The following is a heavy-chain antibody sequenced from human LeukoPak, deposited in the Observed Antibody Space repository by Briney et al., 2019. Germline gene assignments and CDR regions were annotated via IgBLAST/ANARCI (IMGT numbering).Heavy chain of an antibody. CDR1: GFTFSSYW. CDR2: INTDGSST. J-gene: IGHJ5*02. V-gene: IGHV3-74*01. CDR3: ARGDDYSNYDWFDP. Sequence: GGSLRLSCAASGFTFSSYWMHWVRQAPGKGLVWVSRINTDGSSTSYADTVKGRFTISRDNAKNTLYLQMNSLRAEDTAVYYCARGDDYSNYDWFDPWGQGTQVTVSS. D-gene: IGHD4-11*01.